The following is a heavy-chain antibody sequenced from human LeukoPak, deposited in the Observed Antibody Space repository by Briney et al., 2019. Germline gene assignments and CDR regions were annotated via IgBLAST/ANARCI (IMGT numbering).Heavy chain of an antibody. D-gene: IGHD6-19*01. V-gene: IGHV3-23*01. CDR2: VDGGGGST. Sequence: GGSLRLSCAASGFIFKNYGMSWVRRAPGKWREWVSAVDGGGGSTYYADSVKGRFTISRDNSKNTLFLQMNSLRADDTAVYYCAKKAFSTGWTYFDYWGQGLLVTVSS. CDR3: AKKAFSTGWTYFDY. J-gene: IGHJ4*02. CDR1: GFIFKNYG.